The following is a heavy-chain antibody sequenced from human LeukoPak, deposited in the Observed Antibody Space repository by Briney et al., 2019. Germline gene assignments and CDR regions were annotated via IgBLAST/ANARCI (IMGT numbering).Heavy chain of an antibody. V-gene: IGHV3-66*02. CDR3: ARVGFGRRSYNGFDY. CDR1: GLTHSSNY. CDR2: IYMGGRT. D-gene: IGHD1-14*01. Sequence: PGWSLSLSCAASGLTHSSNYISAVRQAPGRGVGWVSGIYMGGRTYYADSVKGRFTISRDNSKNTLYLQMNSLRAEDTAVYYCARVGFGRRSYNGFDYWGQGTLVTVSS. J-gene: IGHJ4*02.